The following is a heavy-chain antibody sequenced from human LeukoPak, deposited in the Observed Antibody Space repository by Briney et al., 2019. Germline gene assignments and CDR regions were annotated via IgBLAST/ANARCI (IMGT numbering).Heavy chain of an antibody. CDR3: ARDTSRDTYYHGMDV. CDR2: INQDGSEK. Sequence: GGSLRLSCAASGFTFSTYWMNWVRQAPGKGLEWVANINQDGSEKIYVDSVRGRFTISRDNAKNSLYLQMNSLRAEDTAVYYCARDTSRDTYYHGMDVWGHGATVTVSS. D-gene: IGHD5-18*01. V-gene: IGHV3-7*04. CDR1: GFTFSTYW. J-gene: IGHJ6*02.